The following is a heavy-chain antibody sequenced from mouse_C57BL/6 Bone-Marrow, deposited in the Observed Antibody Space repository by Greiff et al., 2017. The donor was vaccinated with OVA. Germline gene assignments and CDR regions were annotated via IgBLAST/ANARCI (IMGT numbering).Heavy chain of an antibody. V-gene: IGHV1-58*01. CDR1: GYTFTSYG. CDR2: IYIGNGYT. Sequence: EVQLVESGAELVRPGSSVKMSCKTSGYTFTSYGINWVKQRPGQGLEWIGYIYIGNGYTEYNEKFKGKSTLTSDTSSSTAYIQLSSLTSEDSAIYFCARGGKFITTPMDYWGQGTSVTVSS. D-gene: IGHD1-1*01. CDR3: ARGGKFITTPMDY. J-gene: IGHJ4*01.